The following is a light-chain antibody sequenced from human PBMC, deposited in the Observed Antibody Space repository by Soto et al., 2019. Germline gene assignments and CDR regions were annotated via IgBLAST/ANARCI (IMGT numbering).Light chain of an antibody. CDR1: QSVSSSY. V-gene: IGKV3-20*01. Sequence: EIVLTQSPGTLSLSPGERATLSCRASQSVSSSYLAWYQQKPGQAPRLLIYGASSRATGIPDRFSGSGSGTAFTLTISRLEPEDFAVYYCQQYGSSPRFTFGGGTQVEIK. CDR3: QQYGSSPRFT. J-gene: IGKJ4*01. CDR2: GAS.